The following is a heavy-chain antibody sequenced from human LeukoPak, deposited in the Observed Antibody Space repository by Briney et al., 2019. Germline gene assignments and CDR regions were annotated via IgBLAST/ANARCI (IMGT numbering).Heavy chain of an antibody. Sequence: PSETLSLTCTVSGGSISSTPYYWGWIRQPPGKGLEWIGSLFYSGSTYYNPSLKSRVTISVDTSNNQVSLILRSVTAADTAVYFCAKAPTGAKTFDSWGQGTLVTVSS. CDR2: LFYSGST. CDR3: AKAPTGAKTFDS. CDR1: GGSISSTPYY. V-gene: IGHV4-39*07. D-gene: IGHD7-27*01. J-gene: IGHJ4*02.